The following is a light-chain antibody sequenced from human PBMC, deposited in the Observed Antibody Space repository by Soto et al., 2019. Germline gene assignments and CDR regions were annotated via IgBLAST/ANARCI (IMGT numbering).Light chain of an antibody. CDR2: EVT. J-gene: IGLJ1*01. CDR1: RSDVGAYNY. V-gene: IGLV2-14*01. CDR3: SSFTSRFTFV. Sequence: QSALTQPASVSGSPGQSIAISCTGIRSDVGAYNYVSWYQQHPGKAPKLMISEVTNRPSGVSDRFSGSKSGNTASLTISGLQAEDDADYYCSSFTSRFTFVFGTGTKLTVL.